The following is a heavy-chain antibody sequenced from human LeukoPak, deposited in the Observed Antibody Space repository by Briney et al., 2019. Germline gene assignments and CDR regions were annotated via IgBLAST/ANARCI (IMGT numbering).Heavy chain of an antibody. Sequence: GGSLRLSCAASGFSFSTYGMHWVRQAPGKGLEWVAFIRYDGSNKFYADSVKGRFTISRDNSKNTLYPQMNSLRAEDTAVYYCAKGLGLTVVVPAAIQVDYWGQGTLVTVSS. CDR2: IRYDGSNK. J-gene: IGHJ4*02. CDR1: GFSFSTYG. V-gene: IGHV3-30*02. CDR3: AKGLGLTVVVPAAIQVDY. D-gene: IGHD2-2*02.